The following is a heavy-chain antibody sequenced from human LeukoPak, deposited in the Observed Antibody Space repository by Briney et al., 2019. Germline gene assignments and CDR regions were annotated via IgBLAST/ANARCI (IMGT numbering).Heavy chain of an antibody. CDR2: IKHNGDEL. CDR1: GFTFSSYW. CDR3: ARELRTFDY. Sequence: GGSLRLSCAASGFTFSSYWMTWVRQAPGNGLEWVANIKHNGDELNYVDSVEDRFTISRDNAKNSLYLHMTSLRAEDTAVYYCARELRTFDYWGQGTLVTVSS. J-gene: IGHJ4*02. D-gene: IGHD3-16*01. V-gene: IGHV3-7*04.